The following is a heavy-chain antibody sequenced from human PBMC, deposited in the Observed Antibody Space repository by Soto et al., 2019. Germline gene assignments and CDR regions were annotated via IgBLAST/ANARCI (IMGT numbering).Heavy chain of an antibody. Sequence: PSETLSLTCTVSGGSISSGDYYWSWIRQPPGKGLEWIGYIYYSGSTYYTPSLRSRVTISVDTSKNQFSVKLSSVTAADTAVYYCARDVLYSTSRIDSWGQGTLVTVSS. V-gene: IGHV4-30-4*01. J-gene: IGHJ4*02. D-gene: IGHD6-6*01. CDR1: GGSISSGDYY. CDR2: IYYSGST. CDR3: ARDVLYSTSRIDS.